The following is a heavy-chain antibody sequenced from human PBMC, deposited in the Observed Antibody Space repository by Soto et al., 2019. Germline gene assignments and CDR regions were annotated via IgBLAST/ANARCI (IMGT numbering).Heavy chain of an antibody. CDR1: GGSISSSSYY. J-gene: IGHJ2*01. CDR3: VPAISTSGYDRYWYFDP. D-gene: IGHD5-12*01. Sequence: SETLSLTCTVSGGSISSSSYYWGWIRQPPGKGLEWIGSIYYSGSTYYNPSLKSRVTISVDTSKNQFSLKLSSVTAADTAVYYCVPAISTSGYDRYWYFDPWGRGTLVTVSS. V-gene: IGHV4-39*01. CDR2: IYYSGST.